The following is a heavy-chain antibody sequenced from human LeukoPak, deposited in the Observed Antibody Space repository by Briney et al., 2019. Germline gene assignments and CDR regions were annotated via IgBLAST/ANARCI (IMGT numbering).Heavy chain of an antibody. Sequence: GASVKVSCKASGYTFTGYYMHWVRQAPGQGLEWMGWINPNSGGTNYAQKFQGRVTMTRDTSISTAYMELSRLRSDDTAVYYCARESELSNVLRFLEWLPTVYGMDVWGQGTTVTVSS. J-gene: IGHJ6*02. V-gene: IGHV1-2*02. D-gene: IGHD3-3*01. CDR3: ARESELSNVLRFLEWLPTVYGMDV. CDR1: GYTFTGYY. CDR2: INPNSGGT.